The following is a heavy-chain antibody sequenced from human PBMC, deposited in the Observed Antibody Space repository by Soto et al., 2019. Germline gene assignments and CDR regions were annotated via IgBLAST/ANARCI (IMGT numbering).Heavy chain of an antibody. CDR1: GYTFTSYG. CDR3: ARRKGYCSSTSCYAEYAFDF. V-gene: IGHV1-18*01. CDR2: ISAYNGNT. J-gene: IGHJ3*01. D-gene: IGHD2-2*01. Sequence: ASVKVSCKASGYTFTSYGISWVRQAPGQGLEWMGWISAYNGNTNYAQKLQGRVTMTTDTSTSTAYMELRSLRSDDTAVYYCARRKGYCSSTSCYAEYAFDFWGQGTMVTVSS.